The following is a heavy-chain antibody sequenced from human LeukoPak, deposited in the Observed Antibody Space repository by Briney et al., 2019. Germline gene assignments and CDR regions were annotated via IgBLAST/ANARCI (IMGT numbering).Heavy chain of an antibody. CDR3: ARALSSGYYYVDAFDI. D-gene: IGHD3-22*01. CDR1: GGSISSYY. CDR2: IYYSGST. J-gene: IGHJ3*02. Sequence: SETLSLTCTVSGGSISSYYWSWIRQPPGKGLEWIGYIYYSGSTNYNPSLKSRVTISVDTSKNQFSLKLSSVTAADTAVYYCARALSSGYYYVDAFDIWGQGTMVTVSS. V-gene: IGHV4-59*01.